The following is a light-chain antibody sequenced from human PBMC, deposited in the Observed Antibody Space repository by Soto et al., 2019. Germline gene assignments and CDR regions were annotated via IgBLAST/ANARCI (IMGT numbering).Light chain of an antibody. V-gene: IGLV8-61*01. CDR2: STN. J-gene: IGLJ3*02. Sequence: QTVVTQEPSLSVSPGGTVTLTCGLSSGSVSTSHYPSWHQQTPGQAPRTLIHSTNTRSSGVADRFSGSILGNKAALTITGAQADDGSDYYCVLYMGSGISVFGGGTKLTVL. CDR1: SGSVSTSHY. CDR3: VLYMGSGISV.